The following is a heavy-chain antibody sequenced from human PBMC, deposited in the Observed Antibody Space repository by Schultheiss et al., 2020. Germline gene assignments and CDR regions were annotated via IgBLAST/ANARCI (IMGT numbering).Heavy chain of an antibody. CDR3: ARALQYYGDYGVDY. J-gene: IGHJ4*02. CDR2: INPNSGNT. CDR1: GYTFTGYY. D-gene: IGHD4-17*01. Sequence: ASVKVSCKASGYTFTGYYMHWVRQAPGQGLEWMGWINPNSGNTGYAQKFQGRVTMTRNTSISTAYMELSSLRSEDTAVYYCARALQYYGDYGVDYWGQGTLVTV. V-gene: IGHV1-8*02.